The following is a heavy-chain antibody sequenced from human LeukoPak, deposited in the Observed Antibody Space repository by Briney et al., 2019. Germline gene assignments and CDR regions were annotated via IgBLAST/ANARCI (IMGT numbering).Heavy chain of an antibody. CDR1: GVTFSSYG. J-gene: IGHJ4*02. CDR2: ISYDGSNK. Sequence: GGSLRLSCAASGVTFSSYGMHWVRQAPGKGLEWVAVISYDGSNKYYADSMKGRFTISRDNSKNTLYLQMNSLRAEDTAVYYCAKAGYYYDSSGYADWGQGTLVTVSS. CDR3: AKAGYYYDSSGYAD. D-gene: IGHD3-22*01. V-gene: IGHV3-30*18.